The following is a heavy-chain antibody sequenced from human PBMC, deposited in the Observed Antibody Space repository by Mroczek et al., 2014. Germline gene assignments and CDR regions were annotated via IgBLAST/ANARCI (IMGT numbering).Heavy chain of an antibody. J-gene: IGHJ5*02. V-gene: IGHV4-31*03. Sequence: QVQLQESGPGLVKPSQTLSLTCTVSGGSISSGGYYWSWIRQHPGKGLEWIGYIYYSGSTYYNPSLKSRVTISVDTSKNQFSLKLSSVTAADTAVYYCARAKGHGSGSYHKYNWFDPWGQGTLVTVSS. CDR1: GGSISSGGYY. CDR2: IYYSGST. D-gene: IGHD3-10*01. CDR3: ARAKGHGSGSYHKYNWFDP.